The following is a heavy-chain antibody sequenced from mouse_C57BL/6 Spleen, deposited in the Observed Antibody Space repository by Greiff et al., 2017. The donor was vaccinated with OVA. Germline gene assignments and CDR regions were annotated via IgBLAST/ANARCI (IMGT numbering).Heavy chain of an antibody. CDR3: ARMGIYDGYYVYAMDY. D-gene: IGHD2-3*01. CDR1: GFSLSTFGMG. V-gene: IGHV8-8*01. CDR2: IWWDDDK. Sequence: QVTLKVSGPGILQPSQTLSLTCSFSGFSLSTFGMGIGWIRQPSGKGLEWLAHIWWDDDKYYNPALKSRLTISKDTSKNQVFLKIANVDTADTATYYCARMGIYDGYYVYAMDYWGQGTSVTVSS. J-gene: IGHJ4*01.